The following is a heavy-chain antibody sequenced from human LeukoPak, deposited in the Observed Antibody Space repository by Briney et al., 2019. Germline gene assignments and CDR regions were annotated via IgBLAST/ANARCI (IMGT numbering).Heavy chain of an antibody. CDR1: GFTFSSYW. CDR3: VGFWSGYPTHAFDI. Sequence: GGSLRLSCAASGFTFSSYWMSWVRQAPGEGLEGVANIKQDGSEKYYVDSVKGRFTISRDNAKNSLYLQMNSLRAEDTAVYYCVGFWSGYPTHAFDIWGQGTMVTVSS. D-gene: IGHD3-3*01. CDR2: IKQDGSEK. J-gene: IGHJ3*02. V-gene: IGHV3-7*01.